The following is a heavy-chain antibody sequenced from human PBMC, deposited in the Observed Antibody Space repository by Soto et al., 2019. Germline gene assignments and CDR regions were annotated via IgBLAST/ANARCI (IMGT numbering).Heavy chain of an antibody. Sequence: SETLSLTCTVSGGSISSYYWSWIRQPPGKGLEWIGYIYYSGSTNYNPSLKSRVTISVDTSKNQFSLKLSSVTAADTAMYYCARARYCTSSSCPGYFQHWGQGTLVTVSS. CDR1: GGSISSYY. CDR3: ARARYCTSSSCPGYFQH. V-gene: IGHV4-59*12. CDR2: IYYSGST. J-gene: IGHJ1*01. D-gene: IGHD2-2*01.